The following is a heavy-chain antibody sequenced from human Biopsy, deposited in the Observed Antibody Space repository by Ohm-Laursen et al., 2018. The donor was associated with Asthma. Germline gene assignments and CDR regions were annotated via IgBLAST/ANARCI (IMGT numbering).Heavy chain of an antibody. CDR3: ARVAIYGDVYFGIDV. CDR2: DFYSGTT. Sequence: SQTLSLTCTVSGAYIGTPDYHWSWIRQSPGKGLEWIGYDFYSGTTHYSRSLERRLYISIDTTRNEFSMRLRSLAAAATAVYCCARVAIYGDVYFGIDVWGPGTTVSVS. CDR1: GAYIGTPDYH. V-gene: IGHV4-30-4*01. J-gene: IGHJ6*02. D-gene: IGHD4-17*01.